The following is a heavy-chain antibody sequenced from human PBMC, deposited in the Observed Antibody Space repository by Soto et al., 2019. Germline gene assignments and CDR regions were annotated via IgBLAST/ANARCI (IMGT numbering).Heavy chain of an antibody. J-gene: IGHJ4*02. D-gene: IGHD4-17*01. CDR3: ARRPVTYYFDN. CDR1: GFTFSSYA. Sequence: VGSLSLPCAASGFTFSSYAMSWVRQTPGKGLEWVSTLSGSGGTTYYADSVKGRFTISRDNSKNTLYLQMDSLRAEDTAVYYCARRPVTYYFDNWGQGTLVTV. CDR2: LSGSGGTT. V-gene: IGHV3-23*01.